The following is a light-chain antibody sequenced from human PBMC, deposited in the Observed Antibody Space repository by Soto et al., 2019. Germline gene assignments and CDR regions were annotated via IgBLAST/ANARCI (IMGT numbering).Light chain of an antibody. J-gene: IGKJ5*01. CDR2: DAS. V-gene: IGKV3-11*01. Sequence: EIVLTQSPATLSLSPGERATLSCRASQSVSSYLAWYQQKPGQAPRLLIYDASNRATGIPARFSGSGSGTHLPLSISSLVPEDFAVYYCQQRSNWPPRITFGQGTRLEIK. CDR1: QSVSSY. CDR3: QQRSNWPPRIT.